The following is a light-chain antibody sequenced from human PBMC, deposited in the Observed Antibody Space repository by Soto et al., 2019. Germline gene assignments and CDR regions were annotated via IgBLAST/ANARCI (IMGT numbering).Light chain of an antibody. CDR2: EGT. J-gene: IGLJ1*01. CDR1: SKEGLNDKF. Sequence: QSVVTPPASLSGSSGQPINLSSPGGSKEGLNDKFVSWYQQHPGKAPKLMIYEGTKRPSGVSDRFSASKSGDTASLTISGLQAEDEADYYCCSYAHSDTHNYVFGTGTKSPS. CDR3: CSYAHSDTHNYV. V-gene: IGLV2-23*01.